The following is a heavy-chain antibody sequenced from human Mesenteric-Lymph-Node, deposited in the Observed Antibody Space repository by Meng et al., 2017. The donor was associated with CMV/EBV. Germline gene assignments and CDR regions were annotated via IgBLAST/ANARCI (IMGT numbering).Heavy chain of an antibody. CDR1: GYTFTSYD. D-gene: IGHD3-9*01. CDR2: MNPNSGNT. CDR3: ARGQNYDILTNDY. V-gene: IGHV1-8*02. Sequence: ASVKVSCKASGYTFTSYDINRVRQATGQGLEWMGWMNPNSGNTGYAQKFQGRVTMTRDTYISAAYMELSRLKSDDTAVYYCARGQNYDILTNDYWGQGTLVTVSS. J-gene: IGHJ4*02.